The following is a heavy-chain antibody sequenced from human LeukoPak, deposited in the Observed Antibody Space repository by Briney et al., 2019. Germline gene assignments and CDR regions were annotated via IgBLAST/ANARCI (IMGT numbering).Heavy chain of an antibody. CDR2: ISYDGSNK. CDR1: GFTFSSYA. J-gene: IGHJ4*02. V-gene: IGHV3-30-3*01. D-gene: IGHD5-18*01. Sequence: GGSLRLSCAASGFTFSSYAMHWVRQAPGKGLEWVAVISYDGSNKYYADSVKGRFTISRDNSKNTLYLQMNSLRAEDTAVYYCAKNTISEYTYGLYYFDYWGQGTLVTVSS. CDR3: AKNTISEYTYGLYYFDY.